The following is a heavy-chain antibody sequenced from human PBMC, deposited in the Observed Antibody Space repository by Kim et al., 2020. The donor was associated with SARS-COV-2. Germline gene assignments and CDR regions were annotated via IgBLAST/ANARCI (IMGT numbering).Heavy chain of an antibody. CDR1: GYTFTSYD. D-gene: IGHD6-19*01. Sequence: ASVKVSCKASGYTFTSYDINWVRQATGQGLEWMGWMNPNSGNTGYAQKFQGRVTMTRNTSISTAYMELSSLRSEDTAVYYCARGRLAVAGNQGDYWGQGTLVTVSS. V-gene: IGHV1-8*01. J-gene: IGHJ4*02. CDR3: ARGRLAVAGNQGDY. CDR2: MNPNSGNT.